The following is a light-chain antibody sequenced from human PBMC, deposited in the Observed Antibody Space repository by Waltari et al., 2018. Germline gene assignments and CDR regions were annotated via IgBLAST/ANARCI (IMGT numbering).Light chain of an antibody. J-gene: IGKJ1*01. CDR1: QGIRND. Sequence: AIQITQSPSSLSASVGDRVTITCRASQGIRNDLGWYQQKPGDAPKLLIYTASTLQSGVPSRFSGSGSGTDFTLTITSLQPEDFATYFCLQDYSYPRTFGQGTKVEIK. CDR2: TAS. V-gene: IGKV1-6*01. CDR3: LQDYSYPRT.